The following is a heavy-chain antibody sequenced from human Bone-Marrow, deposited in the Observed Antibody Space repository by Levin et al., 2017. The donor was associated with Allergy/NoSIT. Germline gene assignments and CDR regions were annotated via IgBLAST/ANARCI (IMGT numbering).Heavy chain of an antibody. CDR3: ARGSSSGAFDY. V-gene: IGHV3-33*01. D-gene: IGHD6-6*01. Sequence: SGGSLRLSCAASGFTFSSYGMHWVRQAPGKGLEWVAVIWYDGSNKYYADSVKGRFTISRDNSKNMLYLQMNSLRAEDTAVYYCARGSSSGAFDYWGQGTLVTVSS. CDR2: IWYDGSNK. CDR1: GFTFSSYG. J-gene: IGHJ4*02.